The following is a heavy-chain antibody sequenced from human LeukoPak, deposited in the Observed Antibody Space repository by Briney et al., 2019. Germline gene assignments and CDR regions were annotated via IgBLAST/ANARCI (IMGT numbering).Heavy chain of an antibody. J-gene: IGHJ6*03. CDR2: ISYDGSNK. CDR3: ARDGLRVTPGSCYYYYMDV. Sequence: GRSLRLSCAASGFTFSSYAMHWVRQAPGKGLEWVAVISYDGSNKYYADSVKGRFTISRDNSKNTLYLQMNSLRAEGTAVYYCARDGLRVTPGSCYYYYMDVWGKGTTVTVSS. CDR1: GFTFSSYA. D-gene: IGHD4-23*01. V-gene: IGHV3-30-3*01.